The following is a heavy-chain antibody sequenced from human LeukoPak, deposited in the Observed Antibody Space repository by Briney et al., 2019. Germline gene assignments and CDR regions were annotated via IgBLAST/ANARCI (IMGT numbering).Heavy chain of an antibody. CDR1: GCTLTELS. V-gene: IGHV1-24*01. D-gene: IGHD3-3*01. CDR3: ATEPMIFGVVSPYYFDY. CDR2: FDPEDGGT. Sequence: ASVTVSCKVSGCTLTELSMHWVRQAPGKGLEWMGGFDPEDGGTIYAQKFQGRVTMTEDTSTDTAYMELSSLRSEDTAVYYCATEPMIFGVVSPYYFDYWGQGTLVTVSS. J-gene: IGHJ4*02.